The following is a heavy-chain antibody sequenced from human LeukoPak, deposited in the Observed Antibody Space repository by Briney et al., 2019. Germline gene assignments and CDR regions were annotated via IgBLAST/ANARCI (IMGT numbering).Heavy chain of an antibody. CDR2: IYYSGST. CDR3: ARDRGTYYYGSGSYLDY. CDR1: GGSISSGGYY. Sequence: PSETLSLTCTVSGGSISSGGYYWSWIRQHPGKGLEWIGYIYYSGSTYYNPSLKSRVTISVDTSKNQFSLKLTSVTAAHTAVYSCARDRGTYYYGSGSYLDYWGQGTLVTVSS. J-gene: IGHJ4*02. V-gene: IGHV4-31*03. D-gene: IGHD3-10*01.